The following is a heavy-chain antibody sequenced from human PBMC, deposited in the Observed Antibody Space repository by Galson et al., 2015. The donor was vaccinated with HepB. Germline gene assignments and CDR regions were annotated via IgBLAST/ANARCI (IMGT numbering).Heavy chain of an antibody. CDR3: ANVYSYGGRIDLSYVDS. Sequence: SLRLSCAASGFTFSSYVTSWLRQTPGKGLEWVSAISDSGGSTYYADSVKGRFTISRDNSKNTLYLQMNSLRADDTAVYYCANVYSYGGRIDLSYVDSWGQATLVT. V-gene: IGHV3-23*01. D-gene: IGHD3-10*01. CDR1: GFTFSSYV. CDR2: ISDSGGST. J-gene: IGHJ4*02.